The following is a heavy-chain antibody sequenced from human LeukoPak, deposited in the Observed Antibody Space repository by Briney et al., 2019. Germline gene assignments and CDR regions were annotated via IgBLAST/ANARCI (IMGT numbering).Heavy chain of an antibody. CDR3: ATTLVCSGGSCYSDY. CDR1: GFTVSSNY. D-gene: IGHD2-15*01. Sequence: GGSLRLSCAASGFTVSSNYMSWVRQAPGKGLEWVSVIYSGGSTDYADSVKGRFTISRDNSKNTLYLQMNSLRAQDTAVYYCATTLVCSGGSCYSDYWGQGTLVTVSS. V-gene: IGHV3-53*01. CDR2: IYSGGST. J-gene: IGHJ4*02.